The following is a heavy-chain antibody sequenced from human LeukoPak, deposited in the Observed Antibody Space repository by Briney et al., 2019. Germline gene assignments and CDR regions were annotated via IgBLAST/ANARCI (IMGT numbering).Heavy chain of an antibody. Sequence: ASVKVSCKASGYIFNSYGISWVRQAPGQGLEWMGWISVYTGKTNYAQKLQGRVTMTTETSTTTAYMELRSLRSDDTAVYYCARASQRLEFDYWGQGTLVTVSS. J-gene: IGHJ4*02. V-gene: IGHV1-18*01. CDR1: GYIFNSYG. D-gene: IGHD6-25*01. CDR3: ARASQRLEFDY. CDR2: ISVYTGKT.